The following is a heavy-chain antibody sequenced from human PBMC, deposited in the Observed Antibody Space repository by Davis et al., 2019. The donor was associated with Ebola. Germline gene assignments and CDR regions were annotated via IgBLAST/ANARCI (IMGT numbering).Heavy chain of an antibody. V-gene: IGHV1-46*01. Sequence: AASVTVSCKASVYTFTSYYMHWVRQAPGQGLEWMGIINPSDGNTNYAQKFQGRVTMTRDTSTTTVYMELSSLRSEDTAVYYCARDDTGYSSNLGRFRDHPFDLWGQGTMVTVSS. CDR1: VYTFTSYY. CDR2: INPSDGNT. CDR3: ARDDTGYSSNLGRFRDHPFDL. D-gene: IGHD4-11*01. J-gene: IGHJ3*01.